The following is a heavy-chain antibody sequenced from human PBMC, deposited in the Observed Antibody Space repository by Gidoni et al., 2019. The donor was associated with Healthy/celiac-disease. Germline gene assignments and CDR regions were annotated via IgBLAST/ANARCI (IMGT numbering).Heavy chain of an antibody. CDR3: AKGPLRGDSSSRYFQH. CDR2: ISWDGVST. CDR1: GFTFDDYD. Sequence: EVQLVESGGVVVQPGGSLRLSCAASGFTFDDYDMHWVRQAPGKGLEWVSLISWDGVSTYYADSVKGRFTISRDNSKNSLYLQMNSLRAEDTALYYCAKGPLRGDSSSRYFQHWGQGTLVTVSS. V-gene: IGHV3-43D*03. D-gene: IGHD6-13*01. J-gene: IGHJ1*01.